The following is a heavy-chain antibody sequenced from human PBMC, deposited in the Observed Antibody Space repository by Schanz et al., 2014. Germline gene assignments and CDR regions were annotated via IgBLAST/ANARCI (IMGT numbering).Heavy chain of an antibody. Sequence: QVQLVESGGGVVQPGGSLRLSCAAYGFTLSSYAMHWVRQAPGKGLEWVAVIWSDGSGKYYADSVKGRFTISRDNAKNSMYLHMKSLRGEDTAVYYCARDNYYGSGSCAYWGQGTLVTVSS. CDR1: GFTLSSYA. J-gene: IGHJ4*02. CDR3: ARDNYYGSGSCAY. CDR2: IWSDGSGK. V-gene: IGHV3-33*08. D-gene: IGHD3-10*01.